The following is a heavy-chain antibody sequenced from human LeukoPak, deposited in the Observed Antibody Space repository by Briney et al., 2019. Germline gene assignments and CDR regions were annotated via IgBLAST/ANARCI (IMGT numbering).Heavy chain of an antibody. CDR2: IYYSGST. D-gene: IGHD5-24*01. CDR3: ARLVEMATITLDY. CDR1: GGSISSYY. Sequence: SETLSLTCTVSGGSISSYYWSWIRQPPGKGLEWIGYIYYSGSTNYNPSLKSRVTISVDTSKNQFSLKLSSVTAADTAVYYCARLVEMATITLDYWGQGTLVTDSS. J-gene: IGHJ4*02. V-gene: IGHV4-59*08.